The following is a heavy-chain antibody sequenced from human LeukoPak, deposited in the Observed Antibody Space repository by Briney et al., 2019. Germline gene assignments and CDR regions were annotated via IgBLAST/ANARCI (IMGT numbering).Heavy chain of an antibody. CDR1: GFSFSSYT. J-gene: IGHJ6*03. CDR2: ISFDGNDK. V-gene: IGHV3-30-3*01. D-gene: IGHD1-7*01. Sequence: PGGSLRLSCAASGFSFSSYTMHWLRQAPGKGLEWVAVISFDGNDKYYSDSVKGRFTISRDNSKNTLYLQMNSLRAEDTAVYYCAKDRSNSLYYYYMDVWGKGTTVTVSS. CDR3: AKDRSNSLYYYYMDV.